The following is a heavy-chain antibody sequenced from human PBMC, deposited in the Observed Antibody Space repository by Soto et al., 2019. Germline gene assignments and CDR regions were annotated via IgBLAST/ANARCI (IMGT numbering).Heavy chain of an antibody. D-gene: IGHD6-13*01. CDR2: IYYSGST. J-gene: IGHJ6*02. V-gene: IGHV4-59*01. CDR1: GGSISSYY. Sequence: KSSETLSLTCTVSGGSISSYYWSWIRQPPGKGLEWIGYIYYSGSTNYNPSLKSRVTISVDTSKNQFSLKLSSVTAADTAVYYCASLPTIGKQQLVRASPYYYGMDVWGQGTTVTVS. CDR3: ASLPTIGKQQLVRASPYYYGMDV.